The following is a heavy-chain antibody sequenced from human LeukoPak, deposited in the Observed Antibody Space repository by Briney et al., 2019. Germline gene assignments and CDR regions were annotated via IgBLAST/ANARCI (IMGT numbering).Heavy chain of an antibody. V-gene: IGHV3-30*04. J-gene: IGHJ5*02. CDR2: ISYDGSNK. D-gene: IGHD5-18*01. CDR1: GFTFSTYA. CDR3: ARKNSETSGGYSFENWFDP. Sequence: GGSLRLSCAASGFTFSTYAMHWVRQAPGKGLEWVAVISYDGSNKYYADSVKGRFTISRDNSKNTLYLQMNSLRAEDTAVYYCARKNSETSGGYSFENWFDPWGQGTLVTVSS.